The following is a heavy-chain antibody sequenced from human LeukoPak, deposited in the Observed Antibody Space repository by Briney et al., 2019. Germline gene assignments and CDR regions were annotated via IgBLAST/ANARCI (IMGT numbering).Heavy chain of an antibody. J-gene: IGHJ6*03. CDR1: GGSFSSHA. V-gene: IGHV1-69*05. Sequence: SVKVSCQASGGSFSSHAIAWVRQAPGQGPEWMGGIIPISGTANYAQKFQGRVTITTDESTSTAYMELSSLTSDDTAVYYCARGLQYQLLKALGYYYMDVWGEGTTATVSS. CDR3: ARGLQYQLLKALGYYYMDV. CDR2: IIPISGTA. D-gene: IGHD2-2*01.